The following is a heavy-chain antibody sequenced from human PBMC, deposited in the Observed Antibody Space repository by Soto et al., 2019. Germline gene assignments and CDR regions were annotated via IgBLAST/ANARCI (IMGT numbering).Heavy chain of an antibody. D-gene: IGHD3-16*01. CDR1: GDSIRNYF. CDR2: IYTSGSS. CDR3: ARDPGTSMIENYYNGMDV. Sequence: SETLSLTCTVSGDSIRNYFWSWIRQPAGKGLEWIGRIYTSGSSNYNPSLKSRLTMSVDTSKNQVSLNLRSVTAADTAVYYCARDPGTSMIENYYNGMDVWGRGSTVTVSS. V-gene: IGHV4-4*07. J-gene: IGHJ6*02.